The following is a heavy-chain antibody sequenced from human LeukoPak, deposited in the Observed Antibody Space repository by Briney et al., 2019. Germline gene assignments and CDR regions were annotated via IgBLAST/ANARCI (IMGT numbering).Heavy chain of an antibody. J-gene: IGHJ4*02. D-gene: IGHD6-13*01. Sequence: AGGSLRLSCAASGFTFNNYSMNWVRQAPWRGLEWVSSISSSSSSYILYADSVKGRFTISRDNAKKSLYLQMNSLRAEDTAVYYCAREGPSSSWSGPLDYWGQGTLVTVSS. V-gene: IGHV3-21*01. CDR1: GFTFNNYS. CDR3: AREGPSSSWSGPLDY. CDR2: ISSSSSSYI.